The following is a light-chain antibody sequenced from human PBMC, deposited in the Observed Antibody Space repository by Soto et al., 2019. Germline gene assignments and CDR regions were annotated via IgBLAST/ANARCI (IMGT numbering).Light chain of an antibody. V-gene: IGLV2-11*01. J-gene: IGLJ2*01. Sequence: QSALTQPSSVSGSPGQSVTISCTGTSSDVGGYNYVSWYQQHPGKAPKLIIYDVSKRPSGVPDRFSGSKSANTASLTISGIKAEDVADSYCCSYAGNYFVIFGGGTKLTVL. CDR3: CSYAGNYFVI. CDR1: SSDVGGYNY. CDR2: DVS.